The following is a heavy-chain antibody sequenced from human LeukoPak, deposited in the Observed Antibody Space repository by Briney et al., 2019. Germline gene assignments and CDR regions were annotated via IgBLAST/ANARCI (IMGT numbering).Heavy chain of an antibody. CDR1: GFTFSNFW. D-gene: IGHD1-1*01. J-gene: IGHJ4*02. Sequence: GGSLRLSCVVSGFTFSNFWMSWVRQAPGRGLEWVANIHPEGNEKYHVESVKGRFTISRDNAKNLLFLQMNGLRVEDAAVYYCARGDDFSGDHWGQGTLVTVSS. V-gene: IGHV3-7*04. CDR2: IHPEGNEK. CDR3: ARGDDFSGDH.